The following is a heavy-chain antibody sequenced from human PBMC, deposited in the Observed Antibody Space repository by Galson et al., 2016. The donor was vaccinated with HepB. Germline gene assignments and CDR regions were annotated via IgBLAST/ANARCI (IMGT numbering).Heavy chain of an antibody. V-gene: IGHV3-33*01. Sequence: SLRLSCAASGFTFGSYGMDWVRQAPGKGLEWVAVIWYDGSNKYYADSVKGRFTISRDNSKNTLYLQMNSLRVEDTAVYYCARGHFTTYYYDNSGYSSGDYWGQGTLVTVSS. J-gene: IGHJ4*02. CDR3: ARGHFTTYYYDNSGYSSGDY. D-gene: IGHD3-22*01. CDR2: IWYDGSNK. CDR1: GFTFGSYG.